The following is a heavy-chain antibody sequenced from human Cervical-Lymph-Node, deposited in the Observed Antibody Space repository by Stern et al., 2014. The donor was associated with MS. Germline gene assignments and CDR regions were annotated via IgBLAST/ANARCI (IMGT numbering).Heavy chain of an antibody. CDR3: ARKSLSMDHYFDS. V-gene: IGHV4-59*01. CDR1: GASISSYY. D-gene: IGHD2-2*03. CDR2: IYYTGTT. J-gene: IGHJ4*02. Sequence: QLQPQESGPGLVKPSETLSLTCTVSGASISSYYWNWIRQPPGKGLEWIGYIYYTGTTNYNPSLKGRVAISLDTSKNQFSLILRSVSAADTAVYYCARKSLSMDHYFDSWGQGTLVTVSS.